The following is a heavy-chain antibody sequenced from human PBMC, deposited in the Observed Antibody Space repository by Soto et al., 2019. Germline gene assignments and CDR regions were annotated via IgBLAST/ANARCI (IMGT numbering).Heavy chain of an antibody. D-gene: IGHD3-3*01. CDR1: GCTFKSYA. J-gene: IGHJ3*01. CDR2: ISGSSGST. Sequence: EVQLLEAGGGLVQPVEALRLSCAASGCTFKSYAMSWVRQAPGKGLEWVSEISGSSGSTYYAESVNGRFTISRDNSKNTLYLNMDSLRAEYTALYYCAKDSIFPFFWSGVVHDTFDVWGQGAMVTVSS. V-gene: IGHV3-23*01. CDR3: AKDSIFPFFWSGVVHDTFDV.